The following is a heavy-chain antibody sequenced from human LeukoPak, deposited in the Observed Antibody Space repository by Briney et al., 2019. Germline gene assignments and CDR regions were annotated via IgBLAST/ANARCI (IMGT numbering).Heavy chain of an antibody. Sequence: GGSLRLSCAASGFTFSSYSMNWVRQAPGKGLEWVSSISSSSSSYIYYADSVKGRFTISRDNAKNSLYLQMNSLRAEDTAVYYCARRRAVADQFDYWGQGTLVTVSS. CDR3: ARRRAVADQFDY. CDR2: ISSSSSSYI. J-gene: IGHJ4*02. D-gene: IGHD6-19*01. CDR1: GFTFSSYS. V-gene: IGHV3-21*01.